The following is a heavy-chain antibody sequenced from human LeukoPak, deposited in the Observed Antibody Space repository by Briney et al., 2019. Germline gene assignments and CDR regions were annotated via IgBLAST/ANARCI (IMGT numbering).Heavy chain of an antibody. CDR1: GGTFSSYA. CDR3: ARDDSGYGSLFDY. J-gene: IGHJ4*02. Sequence: SVKVSCKASGGTFSSYAISWVRQAPGQGLEWMGGIIPIFGTADYAQKFQGRVTITADESTSTAYMELSSLRSEDRAVYYCARDDSGYGSLFDYWGQGTLVTVSS. V-gene: IGHV1-69*13. D-gene: IGHD5-12*01. CDR2: IIPIFGTA.